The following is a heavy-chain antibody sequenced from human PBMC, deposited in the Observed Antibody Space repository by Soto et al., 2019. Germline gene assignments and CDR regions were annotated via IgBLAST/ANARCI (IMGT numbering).Heavy chain of an antibody. Sequence: GSGPTLVNPTQTLTLTCTFSGFSLSTSGMCVIWIRQPPGKALEWLARIDWDDDKYYSPSLKTRLTISKDTSNNQVVLTMTNMDPVDTATYYCARIRVGTTAFDYWGRGTLVTVSS. D-gene: IGHD2-21*02. J-gene: IGHJ4*02. CDR3: ARIRVGTTAFDY. CDR2: IDWDDDK. CDR1: GFSLSTSGMC. V-gene: IGHV2-70*11.